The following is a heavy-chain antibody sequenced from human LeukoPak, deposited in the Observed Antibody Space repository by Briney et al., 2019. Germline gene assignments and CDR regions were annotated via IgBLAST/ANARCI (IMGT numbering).Heavy chain of an antibody. D-gene: IGHD4-17*01. CDR3: ATWTTVTFYDAFDI. Sequence: SETLSLTCTVSGGSISSSSYYWGWIRQPPGKGLEWIGSIYYSGSTYYNPSLKSRVTISVDTSKNQFSLKLSSVTAADTAVYYCATWTTVTFYDAFDIWGQGTMVTVSS. CDR2: IYYSGST. J-gene: IGHJ3*02. CDR1: GGSISSSSYY. V-gene: IGHV4-39*07.